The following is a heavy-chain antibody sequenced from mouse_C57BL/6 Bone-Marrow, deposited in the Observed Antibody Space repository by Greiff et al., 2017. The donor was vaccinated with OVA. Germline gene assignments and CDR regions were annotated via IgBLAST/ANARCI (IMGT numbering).Heavy chain of an antibody. D-gene: IGHD2-5*01. CDR1: GFTFSSYA. CDR3: TRAYYSNQEDY. Sequence: EVMLVESGEGLVKPGGSLKLSCAASGFTFSSYAMSWVRQTPEKRLEWVAYISSGGDYIYYADTVKGRFTISRENARNTLYLQMSSLKSEDTAMYYCTRAYYSNQEDYWGQGTTLTVSS. CDR2: ISSGGDYI. J-gene: IGHJ2*01. V-gene: IGHV5-9-1*02.